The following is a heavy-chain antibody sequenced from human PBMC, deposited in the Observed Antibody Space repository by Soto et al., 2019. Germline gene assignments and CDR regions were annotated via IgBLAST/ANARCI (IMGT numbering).Heavy chain of an antibody. J-gene: IGHJ3*02. Sequence: EVQLLVSGGGLVQPGESLRLSCAFSGFIFGNYMMTWVRQAPGKGLEWVSTIRDGGESTYYADSVKGRFTISRDNSKNTLYLQMDSLGVEDTAVYYCAPHVHCSGGSCHYGAFDIRGQGTMVTVSS. CDR2: IRDGGEST. CDR3: APHVHCSGGSCHYGAFDI. D-gene: IGHD2-15*01. CDR1: GFIFGNYM. V-gene: IGHV3-23*01.